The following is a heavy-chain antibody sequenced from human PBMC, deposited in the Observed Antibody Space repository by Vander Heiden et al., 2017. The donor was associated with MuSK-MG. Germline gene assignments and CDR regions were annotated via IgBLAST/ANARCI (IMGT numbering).Heavy chain of an antibody. CDR2: IYPGDSDT. CDR3: ARGRTAAHSPTAAYCGGDCYSLGDY. V-gene: IGHV5-51*03. Sequence: EVQLVQSGAEVKKPGESLKISCKGSGYSFTSYWIGWVRQMPGKGLEWMGIIYPGDSDTRYSPSFQGQVTISADKSISTAYLQWSSLKASDTAMYYCARGRTAAHSPTAAYCGGDCYSLGDYWGQGTLVTVSS. D-gene: IGHD2-21*01. J-gene: IGHJ4*02. CDR1: GYSFTSYW.